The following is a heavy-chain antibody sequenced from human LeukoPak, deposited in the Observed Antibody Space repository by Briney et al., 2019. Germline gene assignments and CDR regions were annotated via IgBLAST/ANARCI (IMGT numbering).Heavy chain of an antibody. V-gene: IGHV3-7*01. D-gene: IGHD5-12*01. CDR3: ARGGYSFDY. CDR1: GFSLSGYW. J-gene: IGHJ4*02. CDR2: LHADGSEK. Sequence: GGSPRLSCAASGFSLSGYWMSWVRQAPGKGLEWVARLHADGSEKYYVDSVKGRFTISRDNAKNSLYLQVNSLRVEDTAVYYCARGGYSFDYLGQGTLVTVSS.